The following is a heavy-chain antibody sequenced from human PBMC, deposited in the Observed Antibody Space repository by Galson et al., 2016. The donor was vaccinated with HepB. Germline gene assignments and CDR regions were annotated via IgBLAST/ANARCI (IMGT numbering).Heavy chain of an antibody. CDR3: ARDRGGTYSNCFDY. CDR2: IKQDGSEN. D-gene: IGHD1-26*01. V-gene: IGHV3-7*03. J-gene: IGHJ4*02. Sequence: SLRLSCAASGFTFSSSWMSWVRQAPGKGLEWVANIKQDGSENYYVDSVKGRFTISRANAKNSLYLQINSLSAEDTAVYYCARDRGGTYSNCFDYWGQGTMVTVSS. CDR1: GFTFSSSW.